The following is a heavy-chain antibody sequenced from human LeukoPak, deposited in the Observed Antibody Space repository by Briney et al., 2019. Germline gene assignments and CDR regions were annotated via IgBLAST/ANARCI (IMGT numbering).Heavy chain of an antibody. V-gene: IGHV3-66*01. CDR2: IYSGGRT. D-gene: IGHD6-19*01. J-gene: IGHJ4*02. CDR1: GFAFSSYA. Sequence: GGSLRLSCAASGFAFSSYAMHWVRQAPGKGLEWVSVIYSGGRTYYADSVKGRFTISRDNSKNTLYLQMNSLRAEDTAVYYCASPYSSGWYSFDYWGQGTLVTVSS. CDR3: ASPYSSGWYSFDY.